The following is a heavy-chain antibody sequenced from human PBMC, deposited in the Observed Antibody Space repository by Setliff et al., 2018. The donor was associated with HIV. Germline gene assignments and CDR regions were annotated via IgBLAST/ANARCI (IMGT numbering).Heavy chain of an antibody. V-gene: IGHV3-48*03. CDR1: GFTFSSYE. CDR3: AKVFRSSTMLLVGFDY. J-gene: IGHJ4*02. CDR2: TSSSGSTI. D-gene: IGHD3-22*01. Sequence: GSLRLSCAASGFTFSSYEMNWVRQAPGKGLEWVSYTSSSGSTIYYADSVKGRFTISGDNAGNSLYLQMNSLRVEDTAMYYCAKVFRSSTMLLVGFDYWGLGTLVTVSS.